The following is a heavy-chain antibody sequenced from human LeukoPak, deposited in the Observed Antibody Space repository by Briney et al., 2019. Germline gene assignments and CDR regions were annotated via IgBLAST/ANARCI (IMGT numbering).Heavy chain of an antibody. Sequence: SETLSLTCTVSGDSISSYYWSWIRQPPGKGLEWIGYIYYSGSTNYNPSLKSRVTISVDTSKNQFSLKLSSVTAADTAVYYCVRVDTAMVIDYWGQGTLVTVSS. V-gene: IGHV4-59*01. CDR1: GDSISSYY. CDR2: IYYSGST. J-gene: IGHJ4*02. CDR3: VRVDTAMVIDY. D-gene: IGHD5-18*01.